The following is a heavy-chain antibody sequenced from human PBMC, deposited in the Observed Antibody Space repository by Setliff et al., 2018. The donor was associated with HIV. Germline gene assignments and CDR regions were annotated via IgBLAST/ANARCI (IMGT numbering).Heavy chain of an antibody. D-gene: IGHD3-3*01. J-gene: IGHJ3*02. CDR1: SGSITSRTYY. V-gene: IGHV4-39*01. Sequence: PSETLSLTCTASSGSITSRTYYWGWIRQPPGKGLEWIGSIFYSGITYYNPSLKSRVSISVDTSKNQFSLNLTSVTAADTAVYYCARSKTFYDFWGGYYTHGAFKIWGLGTMVTVSS. CDR2: IFYSGIT. CDR3: ARSKTFYDFWGGYYTHGAFKI.